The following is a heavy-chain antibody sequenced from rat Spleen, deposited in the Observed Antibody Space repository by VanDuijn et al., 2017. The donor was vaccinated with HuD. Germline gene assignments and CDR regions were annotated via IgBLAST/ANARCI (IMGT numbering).Heavy chain of an antibody. CDR3: TTGGGTTPNY. CDR2: ISYDGGST. V-gene: IGHV5-20*01. D-gene: IGHD1-5*01. Sequence: EVQLVESGGGLVQPGRSLKLSCAASGLSFSNYDMAWVRQAPKKGLEWVAYISYDGGSTYYRDPVKGRFTISRDNAKSTLYLQMDSLRSEDTATYYCTTGGGTTPNYWGQGVMVTVSS. J-gene: IGHJ2*01. CDR1: GLSFSNYD.